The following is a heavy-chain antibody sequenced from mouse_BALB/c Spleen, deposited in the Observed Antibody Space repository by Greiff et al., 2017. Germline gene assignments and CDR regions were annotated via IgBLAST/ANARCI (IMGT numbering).Heavy chain of an antibody. D-gene: IGHD1-1*01. Sequence: EVQLVESGPGLVKPSQSLSLTCSVTGYSITSGYYWNWIRQFPGNKLEWMGYISYDGSNNYNPSLKNPISITRDTSKNQFFLKLNSVTTEDTATYYCARELRYFDVWGAGTTVTVSS. J-gene: IGHJ1*01. CDR2: ISYDGSN. V-gene: IGHV3-6*02. CDR3: ARELRYFDV. CDR1: GYSITSGYY.